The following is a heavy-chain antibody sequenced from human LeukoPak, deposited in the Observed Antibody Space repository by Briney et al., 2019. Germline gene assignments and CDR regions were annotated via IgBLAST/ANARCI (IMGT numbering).Heavy chain of an antibody. Sequence: SETLSLTCTVSGGSISSGSYNWSWIRQPAGKGLEWIGRIYTSGSTNYNPSLKSRVTISVDTSKNQFSLKLSSVTAADTAVYYCARDDGYNYLDYWGQGTLVTVSS. CDR1: GGSISSGSYN. CDR2: IYTSGST. CDR3: ARDDGYNYLDY. D-gene: IGHD5-24*01. J-gene: IGHJ4*02. V-gene: IGHV4-61*02.